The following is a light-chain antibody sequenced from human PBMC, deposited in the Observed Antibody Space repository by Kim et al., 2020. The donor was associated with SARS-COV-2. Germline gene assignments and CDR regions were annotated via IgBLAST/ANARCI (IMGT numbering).Light chain of an antibody. CDR1: NTVRSNN. CDR2: GAS. V-gene: IGKV3-20*01. J-gene: IGKJ2*01. CDR3: QQYDDFPYS. Sequence: STGERAALTCRASNTVRSNNLAWYPQRSGQPPRLLIYGASSRATGVPDRFSGSGSGTDFTLTISRLEPEDVAVYFCQQYDDFPYSFGKGTKLEIK.